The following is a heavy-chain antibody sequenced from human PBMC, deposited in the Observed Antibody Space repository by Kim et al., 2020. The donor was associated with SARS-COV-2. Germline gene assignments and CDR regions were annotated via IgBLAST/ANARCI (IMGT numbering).Heavy chain of an antibody. CDR2: IKSKTDGETT. J-gene: IGHJ4*02. D-gene: IGHD2-15*01. V-gene: IGHV3-15*01. Sequence: GGSLRLSCTASGFTFSNAWMSWVRQAPGKGLEWVGRIKSKTDGETTDYAAPVKGRFTLSRDDSKNTVYLQMNSLKNEDTAVYYCTTALNLAYCSGGTCYSNYFNYWGQGTLVTVSS. CDR3: TTALNLAYCSGGTCYSNYFNY. CDR1: GFTFSNAW.